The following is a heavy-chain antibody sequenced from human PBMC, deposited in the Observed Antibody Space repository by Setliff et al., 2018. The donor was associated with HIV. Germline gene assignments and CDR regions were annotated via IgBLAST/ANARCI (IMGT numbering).Heavy chain of an antibody. CDR2: INPNSGGT. J-gene: IGHJ5*02. CDR1: GDTFSGHY. D-gene: IGHD2-15*01. Sequence: GASVKVSCKASGDTFSGHYMHWVRQAPGQGLEWLGWINPNSGGTKYAQKFQGRLTMTSDTSITTVYMELSRLRSDDTAVYYCATDGSVVVVAGSGFDPWGQGTLVTVSS. CDR3: ATDGSVVVVAGSGFDP. V-gene: IGHV1-2*02.